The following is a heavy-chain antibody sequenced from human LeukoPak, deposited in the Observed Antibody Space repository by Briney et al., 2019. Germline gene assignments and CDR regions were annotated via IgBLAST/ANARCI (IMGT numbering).Heavy chain of an antibody. J-gene: IGHJ4*02. V-gene: IGHV3-73*01. D-gene: IGHD3-9*01. Sequence: GGSMRLSCAASGLTFSGSGIHWVRQASGKGLGWLGRIGRKGDSDAPRYAASLKGKFTISRVDSRNTAYLQMNSLKTEDTAVYYCAGDYNFLTGLNYWGQGTLVTVSS. CDR2: IGRKGDSDAP. CDR3: AGDYNFLTGLNY. CDR1: GLTFSGSG.